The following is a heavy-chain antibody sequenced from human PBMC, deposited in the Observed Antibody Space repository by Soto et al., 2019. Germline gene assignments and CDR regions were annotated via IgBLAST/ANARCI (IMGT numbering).Heavy chain of an antibody. CDR2: IIPIFGTA. D-gene: IGHD3-10*01. CDR3: ASYYGSGSYYKIGHYYYGMDV. V-gene: IGHV1-69*13. Sequence: SVKVSCKASGGTFSSYAISWVRQAPGQGLEWMGGIIPIFGTANYAQKFQGRVTITADESTSTAYMELSSLRSEDTAVYYCASYYGSGSYYKIGHYYYGMDVWGQGTTVTVSS. CDR1: GGTFSSYA. J-gene: IGHJ6*02.